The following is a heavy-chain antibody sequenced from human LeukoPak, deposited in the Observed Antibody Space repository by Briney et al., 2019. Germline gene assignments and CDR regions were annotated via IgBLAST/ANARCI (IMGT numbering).Heavy chain of an antibody. CDR1: GFTFSSYE. V-gene: IGHV3-48*03. CDR2: ISSSGSTI. Sequence: PGGSLRLSCAASGFTFSSYEMNWVRQAPGKGLEWVSYISSSGSTIYYADSVKGRFTISRDNAKNSLYLQMNSLRAEGTAVYYCAREVVGIFGVVTDAFDIWGQGTMVTVSS. D-gene: IGHD3-3*01. CDR3: AREVVGIFGVVTDAFDI. J-gene: IGHJ3*02.